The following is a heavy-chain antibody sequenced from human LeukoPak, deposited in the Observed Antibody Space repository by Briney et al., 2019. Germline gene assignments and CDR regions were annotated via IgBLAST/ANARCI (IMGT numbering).Heavy chain of an antibody. Sequence: SETLSLTCIVSGYSIRNGFRWCWIRLSPGKGLEWIGSIDYSGRPFYNPSLKSRVCISVDTWKNLFSLNLASVTAAGPAIYLFARTEINDYMKFWGQGLQVIVSS. CDR1: GYSIRNGFR. CDR2: IDYSGRP. CDR3: ARTEINDYMKF. J-gene: IGHJ4*02. D-gene: IGHD4/OR15-4a*01. V-gene: IGHV4-38-2*02.